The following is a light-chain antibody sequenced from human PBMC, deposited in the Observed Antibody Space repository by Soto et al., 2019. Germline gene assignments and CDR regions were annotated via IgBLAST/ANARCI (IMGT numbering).Light chain of an antibody. J-gene: IGLJ1*01. CDR2: EVT. V-gene: IGLV2-8*01. CDR1: SSDVGGYSY. Sequence: QSVLTQPPSASGSPGQSVTISCTGTSSDVGGYSYVSWYQQHPDKTPKLMIYEVTKRPSGVPDRFSGSKSGDTASLTVSGLQAEDEADYYCSSYAGSNNYVFGTGTKVTVL. CDR3: SSYAGSNNYV.